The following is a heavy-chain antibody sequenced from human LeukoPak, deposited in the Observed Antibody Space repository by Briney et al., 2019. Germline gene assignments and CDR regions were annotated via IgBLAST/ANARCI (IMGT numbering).Heavy chain of an antibody. Sequence: ASVKVSCKASGGTFSSYAISWVRQAPGQGLEWMGGIIPIFGTANYAQKFQGRATITADESTSTAYMELSSMRSEDTAVYYCARGAQAFDFWSDYHYYYMDVWGKGTTVTVSS. D-gene: IGHD3-3*01. V-gene: IGHV1-69*13. CDR2: IIPIFGTA. J-gene: IGHJ6*03. CDR1: GGTFSSYA. CDR3: ARGAQAFDFWSDYHYYYMDV.